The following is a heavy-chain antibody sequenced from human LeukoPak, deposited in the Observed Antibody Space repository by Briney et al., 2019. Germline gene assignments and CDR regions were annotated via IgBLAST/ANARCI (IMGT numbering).Heavy chain of an antibody. CDR1: GFTFSSYA. J-gene: IGHJ4*02. CDR3: ARAWISSHFDY. D-gene: IGHD1-1*01. V-gene: IGHV3-30-3*01. CDR2: ISYDGSNK. Sequence: AGGSLRLSCVASGFTFSSYAMHWVRQAPGKGLEWVAVISYDGSNKYYADSVKGRFTISRDNSKNTLYLQMNSLRAEDTAVYYCARAWISSHFDYWGQETLVTVSS.